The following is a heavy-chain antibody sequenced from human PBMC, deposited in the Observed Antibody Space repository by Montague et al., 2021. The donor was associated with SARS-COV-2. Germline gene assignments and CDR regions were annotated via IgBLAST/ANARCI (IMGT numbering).Heavy chain of an antibody. CDR1: GFTFSSYA. D-gene: IGHD3-10*01. J-gene: IGHJ4*02. CDR2: ISYDGSNK. CDR3: SGGLLWFGELGY. Sequence: SLSLSWAASGFTFSSYAMHWVRQAPGKGLEWVAVISYDGSNKYYADSVKGRFTISRDNSKNTLYLQMNSLRAEDTAVYYCSGGLLWFGELGYWGQGTLVTVSS. V-gene: IGHV3-30*04.